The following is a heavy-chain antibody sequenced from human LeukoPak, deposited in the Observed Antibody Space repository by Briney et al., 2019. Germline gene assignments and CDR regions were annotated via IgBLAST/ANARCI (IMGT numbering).Heavy chain of an antibody. J-gene: IGHJ4*02. CDR3: ARYGFYHFDY. CDR2: INHSGSS. CDR1: GGSFSGYY. D-gene: IGHD3-3*01. Sequence: PSETLSLTCAVYGGSFSGYYWSWIRQPPGKGLEWIGEINHSGSSNYNPSLKSRVTISVDTSKNQFSPKLISVTAADTAVYYCARYGFYHFDYWGQGTLVTVSS. V-gene: IGHV4-34*01.